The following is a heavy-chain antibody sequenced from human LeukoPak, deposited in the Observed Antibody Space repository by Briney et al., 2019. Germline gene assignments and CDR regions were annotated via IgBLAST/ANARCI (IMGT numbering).Heavy chain of an antibody. CDR3: ACTPPGIPLTGGYFFDY. J-gene: IGHJ4*02. V-gene: IGHV4-31*03. CDR2: IYYTGIT. CDR1: GGSISSGGYY. D-gene: IGHD2-8*02. Sequence: SETLTLTCTVSGGSISSGGYYWSWIGQHPGKGLEWIGYIYYTGITYSNPSLKSRVTISVETSKNQFSLKLSSVTAADTAVYYCACTPPGIPLTGGYFFDYWGQGTLVTISS.